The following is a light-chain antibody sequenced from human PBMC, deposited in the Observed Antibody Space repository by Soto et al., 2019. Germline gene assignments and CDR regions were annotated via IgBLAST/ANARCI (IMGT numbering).Light chain of an antibody. Sequence: EIVLTQSPGTLSLSPGERATLSCRASQSVSSSYLAWYQQKLGQAPRLLIYGASSRATGIPDRFSGSGSGTVFTLTISRLEPEDFALYYCQQYGNSPLLTFGGGTKVEIK. V-gene: IGKV3-20*01. CDR3: QQYGNSPLLT. J-gene: IGKJ4*01. CDR1: QSVSSSY. CDR2: GAS.